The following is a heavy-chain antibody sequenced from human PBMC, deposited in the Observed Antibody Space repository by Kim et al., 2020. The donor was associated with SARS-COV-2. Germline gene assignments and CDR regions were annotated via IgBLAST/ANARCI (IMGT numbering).Heavy chain of an antibody. CDR1: GGSISSYY. V-gene: IGHV4-59*01. D-gene: IGHD2-2*01. CDR2: IYYSGST. CDR3: AREGGYCSSTSCFKTPESAFDI. J-gene: IGHJ3*02. Sequence: SETLSLTCTVSGGSISSYYWSWIRQPPGKGLEWIGYIYYSGSTNYNPSLKSRVTISVDTSKNQFSLKLSSVTAADTAVYYCAREGGYCSSTSCFKTPESAFDIWGQGTMVTVSS.